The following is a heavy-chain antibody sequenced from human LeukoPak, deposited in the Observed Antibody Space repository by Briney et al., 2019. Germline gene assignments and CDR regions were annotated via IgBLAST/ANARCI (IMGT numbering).Heavy chain of an antibody. CDR3: ARARVGVAGFFDC. Sequence: PGGSLRLSCAASDFDFSSHAMTWVRQAPGKGLEWVSVMYSGGDTIYADSVKGRFTISRDNSRNTLYLQMNNLRVEDTAVYYCARARVGVAGFFDCWGQGTLVTVSS. J-gene: IGHJ4*02. CDR2: MYSGGDT. D-gene: IGHD6-13*01. V-gene: IGHV3-53*01. CDR1: DFDFSSHA.